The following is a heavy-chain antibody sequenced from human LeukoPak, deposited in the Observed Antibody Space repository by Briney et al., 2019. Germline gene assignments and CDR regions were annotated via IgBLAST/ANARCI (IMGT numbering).Heavy chain of an antibody. CDR3: AKLSSWYITADFDY. D-gene: IGHD6-13*01. CDR1: GSTFSSYA. J-gene: IGHJ4*02. Sequence: GGSLRLSCAASGSTFSSYAMSWVRQAPGKGLEWVSAISGSGGSTYYADSVKGRFTISRDNSKNTLYLQVNSLRAEDTAVYYCAKLSSWYITADFDYWGQGTLVTVSS. V-gene: IGHV3-23*01. CDR2: ISGSGGST.